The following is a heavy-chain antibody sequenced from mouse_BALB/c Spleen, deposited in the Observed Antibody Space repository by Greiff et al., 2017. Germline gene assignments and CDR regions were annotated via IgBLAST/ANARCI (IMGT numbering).Heavy chain of an antibody. CDR3: TRFRYDGYYAMDY. CDR2: INPGSGGT. CDR1: GYAFTNYL. D-gene: IGHD2-14*01. Sequence: QVQLQQSGAELVRPGTSVKVSCKASGYAFTNYLIEWVKQRPGQGLEWIGVINPGSGGTNYNEKFKGKAKLTAVTSASTAYMELSSLTNEDSAVYYCTRFRYDGYYAMDYWGQGTSVTVSS. J-gene: IGHJ4*01. V-gene: IGHV1-54*01.